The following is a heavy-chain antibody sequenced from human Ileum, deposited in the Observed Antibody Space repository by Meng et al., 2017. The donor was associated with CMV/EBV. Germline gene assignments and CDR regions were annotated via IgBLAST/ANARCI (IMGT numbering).Heavy chain of an antibody. CDR3: AREQLLYYFDF. D-gene: IGHD1-1*01. CDR1: GFTFSDYY. V-gene: IGHV3-69-1*02. Sequence: GESLKISWAASGFTFSDYYMSWIRQAPGKGLEWVAFISTTDIIYYADSVKGRFTISRDNAKNSVFLQMNSLRAEDTAIYYCAREQLLYYFDFWGQGTLVTVSS. CDR2: ISTTDII. J-gene: IGHJ4*02.